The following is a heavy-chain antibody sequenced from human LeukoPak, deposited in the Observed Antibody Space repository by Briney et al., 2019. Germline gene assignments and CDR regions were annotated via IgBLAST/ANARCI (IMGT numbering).Heavy chain of an antibody. CDR1: GGSFSGYY. J-gene: IGHJ4*02. D-gene: IGHD6-13*01. V-gene: IGHV4-34*01. Sequence: SETLSLTCAVYGGSFSGYYWSWIRQPPGKGLEWIGEINHSGSTNYNPSLKSRVTISVDTSKNKFSLKLSSVTAADTAVYYCARVAAAGTWTDYWGQGTLVTVSS. CDR2: INHSGST. CDR3: ARVAAAGTWTDY.